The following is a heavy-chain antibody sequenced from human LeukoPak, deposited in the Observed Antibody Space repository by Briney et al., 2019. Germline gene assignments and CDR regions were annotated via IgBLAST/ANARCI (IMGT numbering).Heavy chain of an antibody. Sequence: SETLSLTCAVYGGSFSGYYWSWIRQPPGKGLEWIGEINHSGSTNYNPSLKSRVTISVDTSKNQFSLKLSSVTAADTAVYYCARHKRVRGVTKKYYYYYMDVWGKGTTVTISS. CDR2: INHSGST. J-gene: IGHJ6*03. CDR1: GGSFSGYY. D-gene: IGHD3-10*01. V-gene: IGHV4-34*01. CDR3: ARHKRVRGVTKKYYYYYMDV.